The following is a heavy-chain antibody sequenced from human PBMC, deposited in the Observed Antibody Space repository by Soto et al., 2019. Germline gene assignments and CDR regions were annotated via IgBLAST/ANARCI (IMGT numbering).Heavy chain of an antibody. D-gene: IGHD6-13*01. CDR2: ISSSSSTI. V-gene: IGHV3-48*01. CDR1: GFTFSSYS. Sequence: PGGSLRLXCAASGFTFSSYSMNWVRQAPGKGLEWVSYISSSSSTIYYADSVKGRFTISRDNAKNSLYLQMNSLRAEDTAVYYCARHPERIAQIGWFDPWGQGTLVTVSS. CDR3: ARHPERIAQIGWFDP. J-gene: IGHJ5*02.